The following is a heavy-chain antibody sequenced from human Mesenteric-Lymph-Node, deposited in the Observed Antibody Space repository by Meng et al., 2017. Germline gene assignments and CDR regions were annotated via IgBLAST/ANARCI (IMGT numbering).Heavy chain of an antibody. CDR1: GFTFSSYS. V-gene: IGHV3-21*01. Sequence: GESLKISCAASGFTFSSYSMNWVRQAPGKGLEWVSSISSSSSYIYYADSVKGRFTISRDNAKNSLYLQMNSLRAEDTAVYYCARDQKYCSSTSCLIDYYYYYGMDVWGQGTTVTVSS. CDR2: ISSSSSYI. D-gene: IGHD2-2*01. J-gene: IGHJ6*02. CDR3: ARDQKYCSSTSCLIDYYYYYGMDV.